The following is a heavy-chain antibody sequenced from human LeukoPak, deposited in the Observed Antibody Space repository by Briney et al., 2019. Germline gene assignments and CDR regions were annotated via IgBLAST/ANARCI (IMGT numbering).Heavy chain of an antibody. V-gene: IGHV1-18*01. CDR3: ARNHLGLGL. J-gene: IGHJ4*02. CDR2: INTRNGNA. Sequence: GASVKVSCKAPGYTFTTYEIIWVRQAPGQGLEWMGWINTRNGNANYAHQLQGRVTMTTDTSTSTSYMELASLRFDDTAIYYCARNHLGLGLWGQGTLVTVSS. D-gene: IGHD3-16*01. CDR1: GYTFTTYE.